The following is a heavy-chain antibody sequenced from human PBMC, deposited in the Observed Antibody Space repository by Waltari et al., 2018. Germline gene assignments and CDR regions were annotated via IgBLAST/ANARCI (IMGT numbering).Heavy chain of an antibody. CDR2: ISGSSSYI. CDR3: ARDGSSSSVDY. CDR1: GFTFSSYS. J-gene: IGHJ4*02. Sequence: EVQLVESGGGLVKPGGSLRLSCAASGFTFSSYSMNWVRQAPGKGLEWVSSISGSSSYIYYADSVKGRFTISRDNAKNSLYLQMNSLRAEDTAVYYCARDGSSSSVDYWGQGTLVTVSS. V-gene: IGHV3-21*01. D-gene: IGHD6-6*01.